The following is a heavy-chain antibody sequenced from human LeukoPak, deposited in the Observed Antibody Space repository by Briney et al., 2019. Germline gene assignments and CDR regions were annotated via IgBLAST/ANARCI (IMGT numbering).Heavy chain of an antibody. V-gene: IGHV6-1*01. D-gene: IGHD3-3*01. J-gene: IGHJ4*02. CDR1: GDSVSSNSAA. Sequence: SQTLSLTCAISGDSVSSNSAAWNWIRQSPSRGLEWLGRTYYRSKWYNDYAVSVKSRITINPDTSKNQFSLQLNSVTPEDTAVYYCASSHYDFWSGYLNLYDYWGQGTLVTVSS. CDR2: TYYRSKWYN. CDR3: ASSHYDFWSGYLNLYDY.